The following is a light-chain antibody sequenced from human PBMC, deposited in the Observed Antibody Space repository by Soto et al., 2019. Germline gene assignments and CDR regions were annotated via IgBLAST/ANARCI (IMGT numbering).Light chain of an antibody. V-gene: IGKV3-11*01. CDR1: QSVSSN. J-gene: IGKJ4*01. CDR2: GAS. Sequence: EIVLTQSPVTLSVSPGERATLSCRASQSVSSNLAWYQQSPGQAPRLLIYGASTRAAGIPARFSGSGSGTDFTLTISSLEPEDFAVYYCQQRSNWPLTFGGGTKV. CDR3: QQRSNWPLT.